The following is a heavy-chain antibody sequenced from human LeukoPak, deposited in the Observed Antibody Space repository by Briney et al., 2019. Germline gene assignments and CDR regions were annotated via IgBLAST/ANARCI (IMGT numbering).Heavy chain of an antibody. CDR1: GFIFSSYA. D-gene: IGHD6-13*01. CDR3: ARDRDSSSWYVFDY. Sequence: GGSLRLSCAASGFIFSSYAVSWVRQAPGKGLEWVAVISYDGSNKYYADSVKGRFTISRDNSKNTLYLQMNSLRAEDTAVYYCARDRDSSSWYVFDYWGQGTLVTVSS. CDR2: ISYDGSNK. J-gene: IGHJ4*02. V-gene: IGHV3-30-3*01.